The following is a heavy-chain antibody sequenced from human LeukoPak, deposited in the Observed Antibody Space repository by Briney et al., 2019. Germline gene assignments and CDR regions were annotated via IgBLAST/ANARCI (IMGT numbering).Heavy chain of an antibody. CDR3: AELDITMIGGV. Sequence: GGSLRLSCAASGFTFSSYEMNWVRQAPGKGLEWVSYISSSDSTIYYADSVKGRFTISRDNAKNSLYLQMNSLRAEDTAVYYCAELDITMIGGVWGKGTTVTISS. J-gene: IGHJ6*04. V-gene: IGHV3-48*03. CDR1: GFTFSSYE. CDR2: ISSSDSTI. D-gene: IGHD3-10*02.